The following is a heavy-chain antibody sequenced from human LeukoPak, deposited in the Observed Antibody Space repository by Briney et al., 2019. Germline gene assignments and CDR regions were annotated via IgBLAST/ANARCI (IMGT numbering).Heavy chain of an antibody. Sequence: ASVKVSCKASGYTFTGYYMHWVRQAPGQGLEWMGRINPNSGGTNYAQKFQGRVTMTRDTSISTAYMVLSRLRSDDTAVYYCARSRIAVTKGGFFPNYYFDYWGQGTLVTVSS. CDR3: ARSRIAVTKGGFFPNYYFDY. V-gene: IGHV1-2*06. D-gene: IGHD6-19*01. CDR2: INPNSGGT. CDR1: GYTFTGYY. J-gene: IGHJ4*02.